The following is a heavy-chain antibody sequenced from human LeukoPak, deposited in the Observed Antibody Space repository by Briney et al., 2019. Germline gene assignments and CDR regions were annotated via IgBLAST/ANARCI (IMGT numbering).Heavy chain of an antibody. D-gene: IGHD1-26*01. CDR3: ARAGLWEPPLDY. CDR2: IYYSGST. V-gene: IGHV4-59*01. J-gene: IGHJ4*02. CDR1: GGSISSYY. Sequence: SETLSLTCTVSGGSISSYYWSWIRQPPGKGLEWIGYIYYSGSTNYNPSLKSRVTISVDTSKNQFSLKLSSVTAADTAVYYCARAGLWEPPLDYWGQGTLVTVSS.